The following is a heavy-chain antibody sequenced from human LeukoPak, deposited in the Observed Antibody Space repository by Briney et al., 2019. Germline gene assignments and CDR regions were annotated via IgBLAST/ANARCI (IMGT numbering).Heavy chain of an antibody. CDR1: GGSISSYY. J-gene: IGHJ6*03. CDR3: AREEVGYVVVPAAKGYYYYYMDV. Sequence: SETLSLTCTVSGGSISSYYWSWIRQPAGKGLEWIGRIYNSGSTNYNASLKSRVTMLVDTSKNQFSLELSSVTAADTAVYYCAREEVGYVVVPAAKGYYYYYMDVWGKGTTVTVSS. D-gene: IGHD2-2*01. V-gene: IGHV4-4*07. CDR2: IYNSGST.